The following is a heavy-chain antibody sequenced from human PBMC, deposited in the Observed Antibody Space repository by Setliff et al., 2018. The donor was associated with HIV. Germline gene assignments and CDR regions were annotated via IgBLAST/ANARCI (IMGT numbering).Heavy chain of an antibody. CDR1: GGSISSSNW. D-gene: IGHD2-21*02. CDR3: AREGDGIDF. J-gene: IGHJ4*02. V-gene: IGHV4-39*02. Sequence: ASETLSLTCAVSGGSISSSNWWGWIRQPPGKGLEWIGTIHYTGNTYHNPSLKSRVTISVEASKNQISLKLTAVTAADSAVYYCAREGDGIDFWGQGTLVTVSS. CDR2: IHYTGNT.